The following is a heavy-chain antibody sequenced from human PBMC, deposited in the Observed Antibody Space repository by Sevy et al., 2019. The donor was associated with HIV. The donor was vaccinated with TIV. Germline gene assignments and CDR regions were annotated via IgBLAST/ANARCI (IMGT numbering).Heavy chain of an antibody. V-gene: IGHV1-18*01. J-gene: IGHJ6*02. CDR2: ISAYNGNT. D-gene: IGHD6-13*01. Sequence: ASVKVSCKASGYTFTSYGISWVRQAPGQGLEWMGGISAYNGNTNYAQKPQGRVTMTTDPSTGTAYMELRGLGSDDTAVYYCARDLAGTYYYYGMDVWGQGTTVTVSS. CDR3: ARDLAGTYYYYGMDV. CDR1: GYTFTSYG.